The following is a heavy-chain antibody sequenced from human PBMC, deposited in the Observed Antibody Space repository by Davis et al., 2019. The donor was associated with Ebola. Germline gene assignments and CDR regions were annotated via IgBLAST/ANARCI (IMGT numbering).Heavy chain of an antibody. V-gene: IGHV6-1*01. CDR2: TYYNSKWYN. Sequence: HSQILSLTCAISGDSVSGSSGAWNWIRQSPSRGLEWLGRTYYNSKWYNDYAASVKSRIIINPDTSKNQFSLLLNSVTPGDTAIYYCVRGWFRSGMDVWGQGTTVTVSS. J-gene: IGHJ6*02. CDR1: GDSVSGSSGA. CDR3: VRGWFRSGMDV. D-gene: IGHD3-10*01.